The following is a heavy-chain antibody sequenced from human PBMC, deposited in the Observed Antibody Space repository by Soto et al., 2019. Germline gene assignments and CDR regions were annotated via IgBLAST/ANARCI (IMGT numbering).Heavy chain of an antibody. CDR3: ARDHYTSSGHFDF. J-gene: IGHJ4*02. V-gene: IGHV3-48*03. D-gene: IGHD3-10*01. CDR2: ISGSGNII. Sequence: QPGGSLRLSCAASGFTFSSYEMNWVRQAPGKGLEWVSYISGSGNIIHYADSVKGRFTISRDNAKNSLYLQMNSLRGDDAAVYYCARDHYTSSGHFDFWGQGTLVTVSS. CDR1: GFTFSSYE.